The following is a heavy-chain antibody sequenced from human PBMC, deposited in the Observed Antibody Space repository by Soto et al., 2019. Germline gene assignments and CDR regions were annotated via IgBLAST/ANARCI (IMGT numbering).Heavy chain of an antibody. V-gene: IGHV1-69*12. J-gene: IGHJ6*02. CDR1: GGTFSTSA. Sequence: QVQLVQSGAEVKKPGSSVKVSCKASGGTFSTSAISWVRQAPGQGLEWVGVIMPVFATPDYAQKFQGRVTITADESTTTAYLELTSLRTDDTAVYYCARDKDRQQLGGNYYYILDVWGQGTAITVSS. CDR3: ARDKDRQQLGGNYYYILDV. CDR2: IMPVFATP. D-gene: IGHD3-3*02.